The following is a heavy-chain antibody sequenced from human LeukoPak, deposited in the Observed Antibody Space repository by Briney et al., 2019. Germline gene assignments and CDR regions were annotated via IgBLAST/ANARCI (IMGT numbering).Heavy chain of an antibody. Sequence: SETLSLTCTVPGGSISSYYWSWIRQPAGKGLEWIGYIYYSGSTNYNPSLKSRVTISVDTSKNQFSLKLSSVTAADTAVYYCARGLGFGANWFDPWGQGTLVTVSS. V-gene: IGHV4-59*01. CDR3: ARGLGFGANWFDP. D-gene: IGHD3-10*01. CDR1: GGSISSYY. CDR2: IYYSGST. J-gene: IGHJ5*02.